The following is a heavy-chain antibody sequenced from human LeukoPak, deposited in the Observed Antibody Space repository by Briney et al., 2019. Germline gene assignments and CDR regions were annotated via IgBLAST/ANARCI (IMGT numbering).Heavy chain of an antibody. J-gene: IGHJ4*02. CDR3: AGARHGDFRWDY. CDR1: GFTLTNYW. D-gene: IGHD4-17*01. V-gene: IGHV5-51*01. CDR2: IHSTDSHA. Sequence: GESLKISCQDSGFTLTNYWIGWVRQMPGKGLEWMGIIHSTDSHAKYSPSFQGQVTISVDKSISTAYLQWRGRKASDTAMYYCAGARHGDFRWDYWGQGTLVTVSS.